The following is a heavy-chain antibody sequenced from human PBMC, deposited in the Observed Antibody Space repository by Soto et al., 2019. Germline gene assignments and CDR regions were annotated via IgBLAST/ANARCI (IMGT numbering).Heavy chain of an antibody. Sequence: EVQLVESGGGLVKPGGSLRLSCAGSGFPFSNAWINWVRHVPGKGLEWVGRIKSKALGGTTDFAAPVRGRFAITRDDSRNVADMQMNSLYTEDTGVYYCTTDSYSTMIEVRFDYWGHGTLVTVSS. D-gene: IGHD3-22*01. CDR3: TTDSYSTMIEVRFDY. J-gene: IGHJ4*01. V-gene: IGHV3-15*07. CDR2: IKSKALGGTT. CDR1: GFPFSNAW.